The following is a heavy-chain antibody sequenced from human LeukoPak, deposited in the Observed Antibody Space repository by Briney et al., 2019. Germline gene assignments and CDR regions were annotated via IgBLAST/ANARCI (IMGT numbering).Heavy chain of an antibody. CDR2: ISAYNGNT. CDR1: GYTFTSYG. CDR3: ARDQGYCSSTSCYAYYFDY. J-gene: IGHJ4*02. Sequence: ASVKVSCKASGYTFTSYGISWVRQAPGQGLEWMGWISAYNGNTNYAQKLQGRVTMTTDTSTSTAYMELRSLRSDDTAVYYCARDQGYCSSTSCYAYYFDYWGQGTLVTVSS. V-gene: IGHV1-18*01. D-gene: IGHD2-2*01.